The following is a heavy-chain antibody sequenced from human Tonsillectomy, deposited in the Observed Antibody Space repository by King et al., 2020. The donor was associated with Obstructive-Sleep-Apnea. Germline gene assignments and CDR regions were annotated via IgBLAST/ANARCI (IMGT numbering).Heavy chain of an antibody. V-gene: IGHV4-30-4*01. CDR2: IYSSGST. J-gene: IGHJ4*02. CDR3: ARVSDQLVSWVDY. D-gene: IGHD2-2*01. Sequence: QVQLQESGPGLVRPSQTLSLTCTVSGGSISSGNYYWSWIRQPPGKGLEWIGDIYSSGSTYYNPSLKRRVTISVDTSKSQFSLKLSSVTAADTAVYYCARVSDQLVSWVDYWGQGTLVTVSS. CDR1: GGSISSGNYY.